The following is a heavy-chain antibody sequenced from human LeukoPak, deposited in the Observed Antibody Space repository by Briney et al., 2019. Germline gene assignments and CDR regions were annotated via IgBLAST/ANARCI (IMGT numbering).Heavy chain of an antibody. V-gene: IGHV3-53*01. CDR1: GFTVSSNY. J-gene: IGHJ3*02. CDR3: ARESPYDSSGYYIPDAFDI. Sequence: GGSLRLSCAASGFTVSSNYMSWVRQAPGKGLEWVSVIYSGGSTYYADSVKGRFTISRDNSKNTLYLQMNSLRAEDTAVYYCARESPYDSSGYYIPDAFDIWGQGTMVTVSS. D-gene: IGHD3-22*01. CDR2: IYSGGST.